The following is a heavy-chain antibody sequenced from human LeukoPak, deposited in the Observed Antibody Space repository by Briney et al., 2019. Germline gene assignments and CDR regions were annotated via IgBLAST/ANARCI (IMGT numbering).Heavy chain of an antibody. J-gene: IGHJ3*02. CDR3: AGRYSGYDYGDAFDI. V-gene: IGHV4-59*01. Sequence: SETLSLTCTVSGGSISSYYWSWIRQPPGKGLEWIGYIYYSGSTNYNPSLKSRVTISVDTSKNQFSLKLSSVTAADTAVYYCAGRYSGYDYGDAFDIRGQGTMVTVSS. CDR1: GGSISSYY. CDR2: IYYSGST. D-gene: IGHD5-12*01.